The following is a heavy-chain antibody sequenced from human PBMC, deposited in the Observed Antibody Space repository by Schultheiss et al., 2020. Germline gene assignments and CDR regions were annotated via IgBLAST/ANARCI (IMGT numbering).Heavy chain of an antibody. Sequence: GGSLRLSCAASGFTFSDYYMSWIRQAPGKGLEWVSYISSSSSYTNYADSVKGRFTISRDNAKNSLYLQMNSLRAEDTAVYYCARDRFLEWLFPHVNWFDPWGQGTLVTVSS. CDR1: GFTFSDYY. CDR2: ISSSSSYT. J-gene: IGHJ5*02. CDR3: ARDRFLEWLFPHVNWFDP. V-gene: IGHV3-11*06. D-gene: IGHD3-3*01.